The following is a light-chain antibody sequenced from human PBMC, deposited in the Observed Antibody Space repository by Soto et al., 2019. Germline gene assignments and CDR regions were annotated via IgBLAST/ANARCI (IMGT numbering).Light chain of an antibody. J-gene: IGLJ2*01. CDR2: EVS. CDR1: SSDVGRYNH. V-gene: IGLV2-8*01. Sequence: QSALTQPPSASGSPGQSVTISCTGTSSDVGRYNHVSWYQQHPGKAPKLMIYEVSKRPSGVPDRFSGYKSGNTASLTVSGLQAEDEADYYCSSYAGSNTVVFGGGTQRTVL. CDR3: SSYAGSNTVV.